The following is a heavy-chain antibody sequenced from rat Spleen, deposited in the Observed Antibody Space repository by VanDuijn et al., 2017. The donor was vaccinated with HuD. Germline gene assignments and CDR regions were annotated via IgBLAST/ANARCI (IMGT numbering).Heavy chain of an antibody. D-gene: IGHD4-3*01. J-gene: IGHJ1*01. CDR2: ISYDGSHT. CDR1: GFTFSDYY. CDR3: ARHNSGYGYFDY. V-gene: IGHV5-7*01. Sequence: EVQLVESGGGLVQPGRSLKLSCAASGFTFSDYYMAWVRQAPTKGLEWVATISYDGSHTYYRDSVKGRFTISRDNAKSTLYLQMDSLRSEDTATYYCARHNSGYGYFDYWGPGTMVTVSS.